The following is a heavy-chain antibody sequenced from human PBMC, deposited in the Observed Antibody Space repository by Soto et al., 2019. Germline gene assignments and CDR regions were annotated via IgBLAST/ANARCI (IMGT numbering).Heavy chain of an antibody. CDR3: AKDRGGYDFERWALTFNYFDC. J-gene: IGHJ4*02. D-gene: IGHD5-12*01. V-gene: IGHV3-23*01. CDR1: GFTFRSYA. CDR2: ISGSGGST. Sequence: GGSLRVSCAASGFTFRSYAMSWGLQAPGKGLEWVSAISGSGGSTYYADSVKGRFTISRDNSKNTLYLQMNSLRAEDTAVYYCAKDRGGYDFERWALTFNYFDCWGQGTLVTVSS.